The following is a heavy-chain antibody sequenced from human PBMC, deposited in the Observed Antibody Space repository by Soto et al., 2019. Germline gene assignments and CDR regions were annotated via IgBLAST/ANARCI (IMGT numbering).Heavy chain of an antibody. V-gene: IGHV1-69*12. CDR2: IIPLFGTT. Sequence: QVQLVQSGAEVKKPGSSVTVSCRASGGTFSNYAINWVRQAPGQGLEWMAGIIPLFGTTNYAQKFQGRVTLTADESRSTDYMDLTSLRSEDTAVFYCATPPYSYDTSGYLDYWGQGTLVTVSS. CDR1: GGTFSNYA. J-gene: IGHJ4*02. D-gene: IGHD3-22*01. CDR3: ATPPYSYDTSGYLDY.